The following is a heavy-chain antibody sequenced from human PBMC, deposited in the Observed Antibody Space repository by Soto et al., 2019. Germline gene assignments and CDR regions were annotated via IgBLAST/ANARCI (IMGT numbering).Heavy chain of an antibody. V-gene: IGHV3-74*01. D-gene: IGHD1-26*01. CDR2: INSDGSST. Sequence: GGFLRLSCAASGFTFSSYWIHWVRQAPGKGLVWVSRINSDGSSTTYADSVKGRFTISRDNAKNTLYLQMNSLRAEDTALYYCAKRGSGSYFDYWGQGTLVTVSS. CDR3: AKRGSGSYFDY. CDR1: GFTFSSYW. J-gene: IGHJ4*02.